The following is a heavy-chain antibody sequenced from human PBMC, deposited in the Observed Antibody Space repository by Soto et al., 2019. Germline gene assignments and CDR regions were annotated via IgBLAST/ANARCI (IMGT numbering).Heavy chain of an antibody. J-gene: IGHJ4*02. CDR2: ISYDGSNK. Sequence: QVQLVESGGGVVQPGRSLRLSCAASGFTFSSYGMHWVRQAPGKGMEWVAVISYDGSNKYYADSVKGRFTISRDNSKNKLYLQMNSLRAEDTAVYYCANFDYWGQGTLVTVSS. V-gene: IGHV3-30*18. CDR1: GFTFSSYG. CDR3: ANFDY.